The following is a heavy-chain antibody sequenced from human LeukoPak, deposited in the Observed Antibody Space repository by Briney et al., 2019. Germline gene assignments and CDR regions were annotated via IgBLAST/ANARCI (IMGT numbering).Heavy chain of an antibody. Sequence: GASVKVSCKASGYTFTSYGISWVRQAPGQGLEWMGWISAYNGDTNYAQKLQGRVTMTTDTSTSTAYMELRSLRSDDTAVYYCARVRIVAPPAYYYYGMDVWGQGTTVTVSS. CDR1: GYTFTSYG. CDR2: ISAYNGDT. CDR3: ARVRIVAPPAYYYYGMDV. D-gene: IGHD5-12*01. J-gene: IGHJ6*02. V-gene: IGHV1-18*01.